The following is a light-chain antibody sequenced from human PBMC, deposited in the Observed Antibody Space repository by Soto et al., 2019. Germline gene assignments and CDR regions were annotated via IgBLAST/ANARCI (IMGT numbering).Light chain of an antibody. Sequence: DIHMTQSPSSLSASVGNRFTITCRASQGISNYLAWYQQKPGKAPKLLIYAASTLQSGVPSRFRGSGSGTDFTLTISCLQSEDFETYYCQQFNNYPITFGQGTRLEIK. CDR2: AAS. J-gene: IGKJ5*01. CDR3: QQFNNYPIT. CDR1: QGISNY. V-gene: IGKV1-16*01.